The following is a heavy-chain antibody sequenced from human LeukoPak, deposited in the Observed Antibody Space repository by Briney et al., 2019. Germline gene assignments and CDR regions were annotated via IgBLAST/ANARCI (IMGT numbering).Heavy chain of an antibody. Sequence: SETLSLTCAVYGGSLSGYYWSWIRQPPGKGLEWIGEINHSGSTNYNPSLKSRVTISVDTSKNQFSLKLSSVTAADTAVYYCARATTLGYCSSTSCYRWFDPWGQGTLVTVSS. CDR1: GGSLSGYY. CDR2: INHSGST. V-gene: IGHV4-34*01. CDR3: ARATTLGYCSSTSCYRWFDP. D-gene: IGHD2-2*01. J-gene: IGHJ5*02.